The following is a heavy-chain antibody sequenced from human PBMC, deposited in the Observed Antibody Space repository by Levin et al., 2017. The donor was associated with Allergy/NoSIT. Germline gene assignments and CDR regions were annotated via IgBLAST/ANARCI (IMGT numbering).Heavy chain of an antibody. CDR1: GYTLTSYD. Sequence: ASVKVSCKASGYTLTSYDINWVRQAPGQGLEWMGWMNPSSLNQGYAQKFQGRVSMTSDTSTNTAYMELSSLRPEDTALYYCARAIVSVSVRGNQLLRINERLFYGMDVWGQGTTVTVSS. CDR2: MNPSSLNQ. V-gene: IGHV1-8*01. J-gene: IGHJ6*02. D-gene: IGHD2-2*01. CDR3: ARAIVSVSVRGNQLLRINERLFYGMDV.